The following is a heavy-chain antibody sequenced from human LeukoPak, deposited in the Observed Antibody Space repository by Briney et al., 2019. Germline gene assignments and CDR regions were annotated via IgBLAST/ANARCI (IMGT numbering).Heavy chain of an antibody. CDR1: GFSFSNYW. J-gene: IGHJ4*02. CDR2: IKQDGSEK. V-gene: IGHV3-7*01. Sequence: PGGSLRLSCAASGFSFSNYWMSWVRQVPGKGLEWVARIKQDGSEKYYVDSVKGRFTISTDNAKNSVYLQMNSLRAEDTAVYYCASPAYGDYALFDYWGQGTLVTVSS. CDR3: ASPAYGDYALFDY. D-gene: IGHD4-17*01.